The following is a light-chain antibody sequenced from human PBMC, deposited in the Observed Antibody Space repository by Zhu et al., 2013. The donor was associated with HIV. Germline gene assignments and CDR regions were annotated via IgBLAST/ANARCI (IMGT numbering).Light chain of an antibody. CDR2: EVS. Sequence: QSALTQPASVSGSPGQSITISCTGTSRDVGGYNYVSWYQQRPGKAPKLMIYEVSNRPSGVSNRFSGSKSGNTASLTISGLQAEDEADYYCSSYTTSSTFVFGTATKVTVL. CDR1: SRDVGGYNY. V-gene: IGLV2-14*01. CDR3: SSYTTSSTFV. J-gene: IGLJ1*01.